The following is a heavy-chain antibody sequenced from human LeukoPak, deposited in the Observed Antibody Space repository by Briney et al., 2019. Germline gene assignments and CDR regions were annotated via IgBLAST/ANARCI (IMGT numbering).Heavy chain of an antibody. CDR1: GFTFSGYA. V-gene: IGHV3-23*01. Sequence: GGSLRLSCATSGFTFSGYAMSWVRQAPGKGLEWVSGISGSGASTYYEDSVKGRFTISRGNSKNTLYLQMSSLRVEDTAVYYCAKQRSEVPVAAANYWGQGSLVTVSS. J-gene: IGHJ4*02. CDR2: ISGSGAST. CDR3: AKQRSEVPVAAANY. D-gene: IGHD2-2*01.